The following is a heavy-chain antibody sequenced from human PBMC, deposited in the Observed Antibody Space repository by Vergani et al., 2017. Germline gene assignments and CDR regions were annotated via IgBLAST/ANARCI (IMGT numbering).Heavy chain of an antibody. J-gene: IGHJ6*02. Sequence: EVQLLQSEGAVVQPGGSLRLSCAASGFTFNHYAMNWVRQAPGKGLEWVSGISGSGGSTYYAGSVKGRFTISRDSSKNTLYLQMNSLSAGDTAVYYCAKANPRDSGYDYLYYYHAMDGWGQGTTVTVSS. CDR2: ISGSGGST. CDR3: AKANPRDSGYDYLYYYHAMDG. V-gene: IGHV3-23*01. CDR1: GFTFNHYA. D-gene: IGHD5-12*01.